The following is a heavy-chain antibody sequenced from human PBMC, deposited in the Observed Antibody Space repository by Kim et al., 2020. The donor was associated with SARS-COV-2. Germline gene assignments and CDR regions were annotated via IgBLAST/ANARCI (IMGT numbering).Heavy chain of an antibody. V-gene: IGHV4-4*07. J-gene: IGHJ4*02. CDR1: GGSITSYY. CDR3: ARDLSGNLDY. Sequence: SETLSLTCSVSGGSITSYYWSWIRQPAGKGLEWIGRMYTSGTTNYNPSLKSRVTMARDTSKNDLFLNLRSATAADTAVYYCARDLSGNLDYWGQGILVTVSS. CDR2: MYTSGTT.